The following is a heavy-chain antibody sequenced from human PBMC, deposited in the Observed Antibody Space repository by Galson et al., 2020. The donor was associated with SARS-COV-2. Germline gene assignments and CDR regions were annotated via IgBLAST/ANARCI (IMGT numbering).Heavy chain of an antibody. D-gene: IGHD3-16*02. J-gene: IGHJ4*02. CDR1: GDSVSGNSVA. CDR3: ARGTEGRGVIDFFAY. CDR2: TYYRSQWFT. Sequence: SQTLSLTCSISGDSVSGNSVAWNWIRRSPSRGLEWLGRTYYRSQWFTEYAMSVKSRLTIKPDTSKNQFSLHLNSVTSEDTAVYYCARGTEGRGVIDFFAYWGRGTLVTVSS. V-gene: IGHV6-1*01.